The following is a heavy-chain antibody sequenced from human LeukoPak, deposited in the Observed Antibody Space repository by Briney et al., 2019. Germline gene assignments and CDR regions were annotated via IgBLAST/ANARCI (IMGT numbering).Heavy chain of an antibody. CDR1: GYTFTSYG. CDR2: IIPIFGTA. V-gene: IGHV1-69*13. D-gene: IGHD3-3*01. J-gene: IGHJ4*02. Sequence: EASVKVSCKASGYTFTSYGISWVRQAPGQGLEWMGGIIPIFGTANYAQKFQGRVTITADESTNTVYMELSNLRSEDTAVYYCARHLYHDDFWSGYIDYWGQGSLLTISS. CDR3: ARHLYHDDFWSGYIDY.